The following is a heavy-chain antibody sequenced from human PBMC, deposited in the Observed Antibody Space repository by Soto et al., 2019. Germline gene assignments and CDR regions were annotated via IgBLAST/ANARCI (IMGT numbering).Heavy chain of an antibody. J-gene: IGHJ4*01. CDR2: IKMDASEK. D-gene: IGHD3-10*01. V-gene: IGHV3-7*01. CDR1: GFTLGSYW. Sequence: PGGSPRLSSAAYGFTLGSYWMSWVRQAPGKGLEWLATIKMDASEKKYVDSGKGRFTMSRDNAKNSLYLQMDSLRAEDTAVYYCARDSGYGSCASQSDSLYFRGHRSLVIGSS. CDR3: ARDSGYGSCASQSDSLYF.